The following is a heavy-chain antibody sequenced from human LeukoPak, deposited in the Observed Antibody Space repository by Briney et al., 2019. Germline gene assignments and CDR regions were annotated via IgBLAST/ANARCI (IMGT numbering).Heavy chain of an antibody. V-gene: IGHV1-18*01. CDR3: ARGGRMYYYGSGSYHPFDY. D-gene: IGHD3-10*01. CDR2: ISGYNGNT. Sequence: ASVKVSCKASGYTFTSYGISWVRQAPGQGLEWMGWISGYNGNTNYAQKVQGRVTMTTDTSTSTAYMELRSLRSDDTAMYYCARGGRMYYYGSGSYHPFDYWGQGTPVTVSS. CDR1: GYTFTSYG. J-gene: IGHJ4*02.